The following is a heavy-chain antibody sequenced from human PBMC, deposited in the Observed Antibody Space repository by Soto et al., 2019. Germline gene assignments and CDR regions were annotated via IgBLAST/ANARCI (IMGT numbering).Heavy chain of an antibody. J-gene: IGHJ5*02. V-gene: IGHV3-23*01. Sequence: GGSLRLSCAASGFTFSSYAMSWVRQAPGKGLEWVSVISGSGGSTYYADSVKGRFTISRDNSKNTLYLQMNSLRAEDTAVYYCAKDPERELQVLRFDPWGQGTLVTVSS. CDR2: ISGSGGST. D-gene: IGHD1-26*01. CDR3: AKDPERELQVLRFDP. CDR1: GFTFSSYA.